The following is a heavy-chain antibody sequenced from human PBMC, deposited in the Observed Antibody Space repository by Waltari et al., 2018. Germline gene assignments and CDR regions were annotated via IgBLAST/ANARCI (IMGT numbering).Heavy chain of an antibody. CDR1: GFTFSIYA. V-gene: IGHV3-30*04. CDR3: AREGTNYDFWSGYGY. Sequence: QMRLVESGGGVVQPGRSLRLSCAASGFTFSIYAMHWVRQAPGKGREWVAVIPYDGRIKYYADSVKGRFTISRDNSNNMLYLQMNSLTPEDTAVYYCAREGTNYDFWSGYGYWGQGTLVTVSS. CDR2: IPYDGRIK. J-gene: IGHJ4*02. D-gene: IGHD3-3*01.